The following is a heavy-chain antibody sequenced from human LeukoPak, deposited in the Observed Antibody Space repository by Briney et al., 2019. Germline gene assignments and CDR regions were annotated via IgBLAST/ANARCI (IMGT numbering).Heavy chain of an antibody. CDR3: ARDLSSGYDY. Sequence: PSETLSLTCSVSGGSISSGSYYWSWIRQPAGRGLEWIGRIYTSRSTNYNPSLKSRVTISVDTSKNQFSLKLSSVTAADTAVYYCARDLSSGYDYWGQGTLVTVFS. CDR1: GGSISSGSYY. V-gene: IGHV4-61*02. D-gene: IGHD3-22*01. CDR2: IYTSRST. J-gene: IGHJ4*02.